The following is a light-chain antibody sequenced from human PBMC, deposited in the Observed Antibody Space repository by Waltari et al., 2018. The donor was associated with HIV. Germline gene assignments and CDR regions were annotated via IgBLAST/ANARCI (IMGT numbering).Light chain of an antibody. CDR3: QQYDSGPRGIT. V-gene: IGKV3-15*01. J-gene: IGKJ2*01. CDR2: EAA. Sequence: VVLTQSPPTLSVSPRQSVTLSCSARQSISAKVAWYQQRPGQAPRLLIYEAATRPTGIPARFSGSGAGTEVTLTISNLQSEDFATYFGQQYDSGPRGITFGQGTMLEIK. CDR1: QSISAK.